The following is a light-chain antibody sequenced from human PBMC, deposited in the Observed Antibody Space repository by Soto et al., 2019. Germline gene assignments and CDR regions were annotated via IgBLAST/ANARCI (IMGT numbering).Light chain of an antibody. V-gene: IGKV3-20*01. CDR1: QTVATTY. CDR3: QQYGRSPRGT. J-gene: IGKJ1*01. CDR2: AAS. Sequence: EIVLTQSPGTLSLSPGERATLSCRATQTVATTYLGWYQQKPGQAPRLLIFAASSRATGIPDRFSGGGSGTDFTLTISRLKPEDSAVYYCQQYGRSPRGTFGQGTKGDIK.